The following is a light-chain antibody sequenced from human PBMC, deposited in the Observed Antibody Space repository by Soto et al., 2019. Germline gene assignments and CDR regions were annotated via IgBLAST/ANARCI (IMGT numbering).Light chain of an antibody. CDR2: KAS. CDR1: QTISSW. CDR3: LQYESYPYT. J-gene: IGKJ2*01. Sequence: DIQMTQSPSTLSGSVGDRVTITCRASQTISSWLAWYQQKPGKAPKLLIYKASTLKSGVPSRFSGSGSGTEFTLTISSLQPDDFAAYYCLQYESYPYTFGQGTKLEIK. V-gene: IGKV1-5*03.